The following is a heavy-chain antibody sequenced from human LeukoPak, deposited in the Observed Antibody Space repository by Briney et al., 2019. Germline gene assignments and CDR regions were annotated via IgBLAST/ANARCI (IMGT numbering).Heavy chain of an antibody. J-gene: IGHJ4*02. CDR3: ARDSRTTYYDYVWGSYLTFDY. D-gene: IGHD3-16*02. V-gene: IGHV4-39*07. CDR1: GGSISSDNYY. CDR2: IYYSGST. Sequence: SETLSLTCTVSGGSISSDNYYWGWIRQPPGKGLEWIGSIYYSGSTYYNPSLKSRVTISVDTSKNQFSLKLSSVTAADTAVYYCARDSRTTYYDYVWGSYLTFDYWGQGTLVTVSS.